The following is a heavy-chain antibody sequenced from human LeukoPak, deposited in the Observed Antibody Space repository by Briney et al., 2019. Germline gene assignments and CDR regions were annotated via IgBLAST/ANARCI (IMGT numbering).Heavy chain of an antibody. J-gene: IGHJ5*02. D-gene: IGHD3-10*01. CDR1: GGSFSGYY. CDR3: ARHAKLLWFGEWNWFDP. Sequence: PSETLSLTCAVYGGSFSGYYWSWIRQPPGKGLEWIGEINHSGSTNYNPSLKSRVTISVDTSKNQFSLKLSSVTAADTAVYYCARHAKLLWFGEWNWFDPWGQGTLVTVSS. V-gene: IGHV4-34*01. CDR2: INHSGST.